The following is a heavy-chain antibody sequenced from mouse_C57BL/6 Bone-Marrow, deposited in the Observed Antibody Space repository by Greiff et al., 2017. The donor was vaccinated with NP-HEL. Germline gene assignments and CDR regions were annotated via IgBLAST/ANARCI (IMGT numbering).Heavy chain of an antibody. CDR3: ARVRWLLLFAY. V-gene: IGHV1-85*01. D-gene: IGHD2-3*01. CDR1: GYTFTSYD. J-gene: IGHJ3*01. Sequence: VQLVESGPELVKPGASVKLSCKASGYTFTSYDINWVKQRPGQGLEWIGWIYPRDGSTKYNAKFKGKATLTVDTSSSTAYMELHSLTAEDAAVYCGARVRWLLLFAYWGQGTLVTVSA. CDR2: IYPRDGST.